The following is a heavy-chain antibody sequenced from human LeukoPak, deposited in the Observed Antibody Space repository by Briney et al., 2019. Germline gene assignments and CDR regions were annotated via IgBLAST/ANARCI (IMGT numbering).Heavy chain of an antibody. J-gene: IGHJ6*02. V-gene: IGHV3-30*03. CDR3: AREGRIDYYGMDV. CDR2: ISYDGSNK. Sequence: PGGSLRLSCAASGFTFSSYWMSWVRQAPGKGLEWVAVISYDGSNKYYADSVKGRFTISRDNSKNTLYLQMNSLRAEDTAVYYCAREGRIDYYGMDVWGQGTTVTVSS. D-gene: IGHD3-16*02. CDR1: GFTFSSYW.